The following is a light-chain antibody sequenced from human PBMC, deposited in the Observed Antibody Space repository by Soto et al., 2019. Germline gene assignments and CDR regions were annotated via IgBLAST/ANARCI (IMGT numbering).Light chain of an antibody. Sequence: DIVMTQSPDSLAVSLGERATINCKSSQSVLYSSNNKNYLAWYQQKPGQPPKLLIYWASTRESGVPDRFSGSGSGTDFTLTISSLHAEDVAVYYCQKYYSTPWTFGQGTKVEIK. CDR2: WAS. CDR3: QKYYSTPWT. J-gene: IGKJ1*01. CDR1: QSVLYSSNNKNY. V-gene: IGKV4-1*01.